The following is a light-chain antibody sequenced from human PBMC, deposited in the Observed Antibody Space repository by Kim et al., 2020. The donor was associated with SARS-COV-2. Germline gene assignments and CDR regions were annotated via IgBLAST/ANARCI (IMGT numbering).Light chain of an antibody. CDR3: QAWDSGAVV. CDR1: KLGDKY. Sequence: VAPGQTASITCSGDKLGDKYACWYQQKPGQSPVLVIYQDTKRPSGIPERFSGSNSGNTATLTISGTQAMDEADYYCQAWDSGAVVFGGGTKLTVL. CDR2: QDT. V-gene: IGLV3-1*01. J-gene: IGLJ2*01.